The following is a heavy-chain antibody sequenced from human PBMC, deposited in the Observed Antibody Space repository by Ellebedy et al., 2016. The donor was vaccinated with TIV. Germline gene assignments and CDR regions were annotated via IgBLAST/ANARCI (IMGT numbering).Heavy chain of an antibody. D-gene: IGHD5-18*01. V-gene: IGHV4-4*02. CDR2: IYHSGST. Sequence: MPSETLSLTCAVSGGSISSSNWWSWVRQPPGKGLEWIGEIYHSGSTNYNPSLKSRVTISVDKSKNQFSLKLSSVTAEDTAVYYCARGGYSYGYPYNWFDPWGQGTLVTVSS. CDR1: GGSISSSNW. CDR3: ARGGYSYGYPYNWFDP. J-gene: IGHJ5*02.